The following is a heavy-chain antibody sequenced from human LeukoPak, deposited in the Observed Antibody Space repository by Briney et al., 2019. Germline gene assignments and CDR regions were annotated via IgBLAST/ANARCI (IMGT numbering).Heavy chain of an antibody. V-gene: IGHV4-61*01. CDR2: IYYSGST. CDR1: GASVNSGSHY. CDR3: ASLYSSSWYGGVDY. J-gene: IGHJ4*02. D-gene: IGHD6-13*01. Sequence: SETLSLTCTVSGASVNSGSHYWSWFRQPPGKGLEWIGYIYYSGSTNYNPSLKSRVTISVDTSKNQFSLKLSSVTAADTAVYYCASLYSSSWYGGVDYWGQGTLVTVSS.